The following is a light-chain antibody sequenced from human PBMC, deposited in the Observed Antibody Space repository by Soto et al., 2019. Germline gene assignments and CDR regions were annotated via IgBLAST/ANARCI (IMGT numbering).Light chain of an antibody. Sequence: QSVLTQPPSVSAAPVQKVTISCSGGSSNIGNNFVSWYQQLPRTAAKLLIYDNDKRPSGLPGRSSGSTTGTSATLGITRLPAGQDADYSCGTWDNSLGDGHVVFGRGTKLTVL. CDR2: DND. CDR1: SSNIGNNF. V-gene: IGLV1-51*01. J-gene: IGLJ2*01. CDR3: GTWDNSLGDGHVV.